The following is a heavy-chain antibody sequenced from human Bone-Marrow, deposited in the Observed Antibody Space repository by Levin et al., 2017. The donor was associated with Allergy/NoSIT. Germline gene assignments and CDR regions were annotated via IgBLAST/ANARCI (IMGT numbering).Heavy chain of an antibody. CDR3: ARLLIRGAHYDSSIRGSFDF. V-gene: IGHV5-51*01. Sequence: RGESLKISCQGSGYSFTSYWIAWVRQMPGEGLEWMGMIFPGDSDIRYGPSFEGQVTLSVDKSTSTAYLQWSSLKASDTATYYCARLLIRGAHYDSSIRGSFDFWGQGSLVTVSS. CDR1: GYSFTSYW. J-gene: IGHJ4*02. CDR2: IFPGDSDI. D-gene: IGHD3-22*01.